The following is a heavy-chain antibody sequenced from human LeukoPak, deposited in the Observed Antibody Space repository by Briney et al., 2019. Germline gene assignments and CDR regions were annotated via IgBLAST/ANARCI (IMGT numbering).Heavy chain of an antibody. V-gene: IGHV3-66*02. CDR1: AFTVSSNC. Sequence: GGSLRLSCTASAFTVSSNCMRWVRQAPGKGLEWVSLIYTAGNTYYADSVKGRFTISRDISKNTLYLQMSSLRTDDTAMYYCARVAVEGREFFQRWGQGTLVTVSS. D-gene: IGHD6-19*01. J-gene: IGHJ1*01. CDR2: IYTAGNT. CDR3: ARVAVEGREFFQR.